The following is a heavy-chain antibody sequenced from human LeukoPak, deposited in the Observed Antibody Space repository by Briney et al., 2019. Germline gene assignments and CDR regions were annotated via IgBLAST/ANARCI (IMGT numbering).Heavy chain of an antibody. CDR1: GFTFSSYA. J-gene: IGHJ6*02. D-gene: IGHD3-10*01. CDR2: ISGSVGST. V-gene: IGHV3-23*01. Sequence: GGSLRLSCAASGFTFSSYAMSWVRQAPGKGLEWVSAISGSVGSTYFADSVEGRFTISRDNSKNTLYLQMNSLRAEDTAVYYCARDPGLWFGELFRYYYYGMDVWGQGTTVTVSS. CDR3: ARDPGLWFGELFRYYYYGMDV.